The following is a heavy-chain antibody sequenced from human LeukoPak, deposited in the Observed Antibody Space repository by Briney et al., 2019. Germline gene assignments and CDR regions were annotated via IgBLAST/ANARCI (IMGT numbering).Heavy chain of an antibody. CDR2: IIPILGIA. D-gene: IGHD6-13*01. CDR3: ARARGNSSSWFPSWFDP. J-gene: IGHJ5*02. V-gene: IGHV1-69*02. Sequence: SVKVSCKASGGTFSSYTISWVRQAPGQGLEWMGRIIPILGIANYAQKFQGRVTITADKSTSTAYMELSSLRSEDTAVYYCARARGNSSSWFPSWFDPWGQGTLVTVSS. CDR1: GGTFSSYT.